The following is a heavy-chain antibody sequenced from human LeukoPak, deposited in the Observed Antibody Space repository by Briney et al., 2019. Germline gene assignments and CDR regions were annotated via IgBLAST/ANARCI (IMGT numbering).Heavy chain of an antibody. Sequence: PGGSLRLSCAASGFTFSSYAMSWVRLAPGKGLEWVANIKQDGSEKYYVDSVKGRFTISRDNAKNSLYLQLNSLRVEDTAVYYCKSGGAAPGSFDYWGQGTLVTVSP. CDR1: GFTFSSYA. J-gene: IGHJ4*02. V-gene: IGHV3-7*01. CDR2: IKQDGSEK. D-gene: IGHD1-1*01. CDR3: KSGGAAPGSFDY.